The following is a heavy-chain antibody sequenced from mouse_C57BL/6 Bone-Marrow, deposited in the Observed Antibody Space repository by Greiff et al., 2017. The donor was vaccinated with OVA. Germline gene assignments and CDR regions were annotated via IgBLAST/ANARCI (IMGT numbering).Heavy chain of an antibody. V-gene: IGHV1-55*01. J-gene: IGHJ3*01. D-gene: IGHD1-1*01. Sequence: QVQLKQPGAELVKPGASVKMSCKASGYTFTSYWITWVKQRPGQGLEWIGDIYPGSGSTNYNEKFKSKATLTVDTSSSTAYMQLRSLTSEDSAADYCARHYGSPSPAWFAYWGQGTLVTVSA. CDR1: GYTFTSYW. CDR3: ARHYGSPSPAWFAY. CDR2: IYPGSGST.